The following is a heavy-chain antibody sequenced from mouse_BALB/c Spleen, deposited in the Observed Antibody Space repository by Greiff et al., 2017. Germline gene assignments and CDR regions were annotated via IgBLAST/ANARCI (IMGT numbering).Heavy chain of an antibody. V-gene: IGHV5-9-4*01. CDR1: GFTFSSYA. Sequence: DVKLVESGGGLVKPGGSLKLSCAASGFTFSSYAMSWVRQSPEKRLEWVAEISSGGSYTYYPDTVTGRFTISRDNAKNTLYLEMSSLRSEDTAMYYCARAPSHYDYGAWFAYWGQGTLVTVSA. CDR2: ISSGGSYT. D-gene: IGHD2-4*01. J-gene: IGHJ3*01. CDR3: ARAPSHYDYGAWFAY.